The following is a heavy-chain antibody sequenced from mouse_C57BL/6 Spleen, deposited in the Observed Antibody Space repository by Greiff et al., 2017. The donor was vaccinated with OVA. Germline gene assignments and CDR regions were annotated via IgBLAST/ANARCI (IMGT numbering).Heavy chain of an antibody. Sequence: EVQRVESGPGLVKPSQSLSLTCSVTGYSITSGYYWNWIRQFPGNKLEWMGYLSYDGSNNYNPSLKNRISITRDTSKNQFFLKLNSVTTEDTATYYCARGDFYWYFDVWGTGTTVTVSS. CDR2: LSYDGSN. D-gene: IGHD3-3*01. V-gene: IGHV3-6*01. J-gene: IGHJ1*03. CDR1: GYSITSGYY. CDR3: ARGDFYWYFDV.